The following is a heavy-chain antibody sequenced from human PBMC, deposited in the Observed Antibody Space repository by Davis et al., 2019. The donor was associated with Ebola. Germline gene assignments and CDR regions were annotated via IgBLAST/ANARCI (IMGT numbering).Heavy chain of an antibody. CDR2: ISGSGGST. V-gene: IGHV3-23*01. CDR3: AKGTRRHYNYGMDV. J-gene: IGHJ6*02. Sequence: PGGSLRLSCAASGFTFSSYAMSWVRQAPGKGLEWVSAISGSGGSTYYADSVKGRFTISRDNSKNTLYLQMNSLRAEDTAVYYCAKGTRRHYNYGMDVWGQGTTVTVSS. CDR1: GFTFSSYA. D-gene: IGHD1-1*01.